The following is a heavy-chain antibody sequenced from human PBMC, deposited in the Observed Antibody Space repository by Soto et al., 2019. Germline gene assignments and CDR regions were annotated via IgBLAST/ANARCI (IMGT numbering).Heavy chain of an antibody. V-gene: IGHV3-30-3*01. D-gene: IGHD6-13*01. Sequence: GGSLRLSCAASGFTFSSYAMHWVRQAPGKGLEWVAVISYDGSNKYYADSVKGRFTISRDNSKNTLYLQMNSLRAEDTAVYYCARDMGSGGQLEISGYYYYYGMDVWGQGTTVTVSS. CDR3: ARDMGSGGQLEISGYYYYYGMDV. CDR2: ISYDGSNK. CDR1: GFTFSSYA. J-gene: IGHJ6*02.